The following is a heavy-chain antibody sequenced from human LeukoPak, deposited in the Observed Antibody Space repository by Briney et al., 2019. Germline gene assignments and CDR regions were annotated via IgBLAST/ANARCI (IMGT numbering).Heavy chain of an antibody. CDR3: ARASLDYYGSGSYAY. Sequence: GGSLRLSCAASGFTFSSYWMGWVRQAPGKGLEWVANIKQDGSEKYYVDSVKGRFTISRDNAKNSLYLQMNSLRAEDTAVYYCARASLDYYGSGSYAYWGQGTLVTVSS. V-gene: IGHV3-7*01. CDR1: GFTFSSYW. J-gene: IGHJ4*02. CDR2: IKQDGSEK. D-gene: IGHD3-10*01.